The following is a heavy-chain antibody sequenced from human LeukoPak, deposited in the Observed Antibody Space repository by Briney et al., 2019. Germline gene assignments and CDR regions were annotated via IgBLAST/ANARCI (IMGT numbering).Heavy chain of an antibody. CDR2: IDPSDSER. V-gene: IGHV5-51*01. CDR1: GYSFTSSW. D-gene: IGHD5-18*01. CDR3: ARQTAMGRSGDY. J-gene: IGHJ4*02. Sequence: GESLKISCKGSGYSFTSSWIGWVRQMPGKGLEWMGIIDPSDSERRYTPSFQGQVTISVDRSLTTAYLQWNSLKASDTAMYYCARQTAMGRSGDYWGQGTLVTVSS.